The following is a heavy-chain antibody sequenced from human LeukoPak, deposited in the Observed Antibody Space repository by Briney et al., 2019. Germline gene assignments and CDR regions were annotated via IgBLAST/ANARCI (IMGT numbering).Heavy chain of an antibody. D-gene: IGHD3-10*01. Sequence: ASVKVSCKASGYTFTGYYIHWVRQAPGQGLEWMGWINPNSGGTHFAQKFQGRVTVTRDTSISTAYMELSRLRSDDTALYYCARVSGESLSGSFQLDYWGQGILVTVSS. V-gene: IGHV1-2*02. J-gene: IGHJ4*02. CDR1: GYTFTGYY. CDR2: INPNSGGT. CDR3: ARVSGESLSGSFQLDY.